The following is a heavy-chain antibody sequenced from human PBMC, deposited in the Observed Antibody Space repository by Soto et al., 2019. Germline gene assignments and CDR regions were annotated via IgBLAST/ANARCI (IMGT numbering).Heavy chain of an antibody. Sequence: QVQLQQWGAGLLKPSETLSLTCAVYGGSFSGYYWSWIRQPPGKGLEWIGEINHSGSTNYNPSLKSRVTIPLATSKNQSSLKLSSVPAADTAVYYCARAHYSSGWFAYWAQGTLVTVPS. D-gene: IGHD6-19*01. J-gene: IGHJ4*02. CDR2: INHSGST. CDR1: GGSFSGYY. V-gene: IGHV4-34*01. CDR3: ARAHYSSGWFAY.